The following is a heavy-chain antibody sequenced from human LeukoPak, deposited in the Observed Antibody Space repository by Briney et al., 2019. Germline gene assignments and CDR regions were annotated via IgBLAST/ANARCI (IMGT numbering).Heavy chain of an antibody. J-gene: IGHJ4*02. CDR2: ISAYNGNT. Sequence: GASVKVSCKASGYTFTSYGISWVRQAPGQGLEWMGWISAYNGNTNYAQKFQGRVTITTDESTSTAYMELSSLRSEDTAVYYCARDGRDGYSTFDYWGQGTLVTVSS. V-gene: IGHV1-18*01. CDR1: GYTFTSYG. D-gene: IGHD5-24*01. CDR3: ARDGRDGYSTFDY.